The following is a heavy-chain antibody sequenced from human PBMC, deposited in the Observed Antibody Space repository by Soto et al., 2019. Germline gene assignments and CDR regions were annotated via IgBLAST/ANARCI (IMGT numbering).Heavy chain of an antibody. J-gene: IGHJ4*02. Sequence: SETLSLTXTVSGDSISGYYWSWIRQPPGKGLQWIGYIYYTGNINYNPSLKGRVTMSVDTSKNQFSLQVSSVTAADTAVYFCAKYRRTDAEGYTFDYWGQGALVTVSS. D-gene: IGHD2-15*01. CDR2: IYYTGNI. CDR1: GDSISGYY. CDR3: AKYRRTDAEGYTFDY. V-gene: IGHV4-59*01.